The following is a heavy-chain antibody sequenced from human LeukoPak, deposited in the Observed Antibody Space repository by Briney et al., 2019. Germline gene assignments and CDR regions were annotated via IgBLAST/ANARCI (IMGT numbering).Heavy chain of an antibody. CDR2: ISSSSSYM. Sequence: GGSLRLSCAASGFTFSSYSMNWVRQAPGKGLEWVSSISSSSSYMSYADSVKGRFTISRDNAKNSLYLQMNSLRAEDTAVYYCARDLSSWLSDFDYWGQGTLVTVSS. CDR1: GFTFSSYS. D-gene: IGHD5-12*01. CDR3: ARDLSSWLSDFDY. V-gene: IGHV3-21*01. J-gene: IGHJ4*02.